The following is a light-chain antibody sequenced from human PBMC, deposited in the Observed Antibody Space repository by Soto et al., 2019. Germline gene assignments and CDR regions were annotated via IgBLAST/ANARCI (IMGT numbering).Light chain of an antibody. V-gene: IGKV1-33*01. CDR1: QDISNY. CDR3: QQYDNLLCT. Sequence: DIQMTQSPSSLSASVGDRVTITCQASQDISNYLNWYQQKPGKAPKLLIYDASNLETGVPSRFSGSGSGTDFTFTISSLQPEDIATYYCQQYDNLLCTFGPGTTVDIK. CDR2: DAS. J-gene: IGKJ3*01.